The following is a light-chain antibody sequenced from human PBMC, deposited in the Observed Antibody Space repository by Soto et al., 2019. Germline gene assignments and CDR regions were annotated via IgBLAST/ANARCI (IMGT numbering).Light chain of an antibody. J-gene: IGKJ5*01. V-gene: IGKV3-11*01. CDR2: DAS. CDR3: QQRYNWPPT. CDR1: QSLRNY. Sequence: ENVLTQSPSTLSLSPGDTATLSCRATQSLRNYLAWYQQKLGQAPRLLIYDASKRATGIPARFSGSGSGTDFTLTISSLEPEDFAVYYCQQRYNWPPTFGQGTRLEIK.